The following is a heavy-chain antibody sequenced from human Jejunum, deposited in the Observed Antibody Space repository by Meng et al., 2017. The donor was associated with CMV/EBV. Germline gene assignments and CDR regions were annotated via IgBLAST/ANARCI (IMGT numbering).Heavy chain of an antibody. CDR3: ATSSSGFDFWTDY. D-gene: IGHD5-12*01. CDR2: LNPNSGDT. CDR1: GYTFPGYY. J-gene: IGHJ4*02. Sequence: KASGYTFPGYYLHWVRQAPGQGLEWMGWLNPNSGDTTYAQQFQGRVTMTRDTSISTAYMELSRLRSDDTAVYYCATSSSGFDFWTDYWGQGTLVTVSS. V-gene: IGHV1-2*02.